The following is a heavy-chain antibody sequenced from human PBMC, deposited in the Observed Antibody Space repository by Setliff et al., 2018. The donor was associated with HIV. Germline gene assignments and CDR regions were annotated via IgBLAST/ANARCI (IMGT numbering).Heavy chain of an antibody. CDR3: ARDLRGRYYYGSGRTTSYYFDY. J-gene: IGHJ4*02. CDR1: GGSFSGYY. CDR2: INHSGST. Sequence: PSETLSLTCAVYGGSFSGYYWSWIRQPPGKGLGWIGEINHSGSTNYNPSLKSRVTISVDTSKNQFSLKLSSVTAADTAVYYCARDLRGRYYYGSGRTTSYYFDYWGQGTLVTVSS. V-gene: IGHV4-34*01. D-gene: IGHD3-10*01.